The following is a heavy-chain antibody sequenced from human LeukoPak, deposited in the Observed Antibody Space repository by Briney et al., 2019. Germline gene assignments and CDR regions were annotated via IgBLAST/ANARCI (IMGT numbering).Heavy chain of an antibody. V-gene: IGHV4-30-2*01. CDR2: IYHTGST. D-gene: IGHD2-2*01. CDR3: ARLQYCSGTSCYWFDP. Sequence: PSETLSLTCDVSGGSISSGLYSWSWIRQPLGKGLEWIGYIYHTGSTYYNPSLKSRVTISVDTSKNQFSLRLSSVTAADTAVYYCARLQYCSGTSCYWFDPWGQGSLVTVSS. CDR1: GGSISSGLYS. J-gene: IGHJ5*02.